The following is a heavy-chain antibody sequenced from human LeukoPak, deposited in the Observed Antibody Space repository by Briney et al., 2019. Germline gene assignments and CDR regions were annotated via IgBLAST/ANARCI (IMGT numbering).Heavy chain of an antibody. Sequence: GGSLRLSCTASGFTFGDYALSWFRQAPGKGLEWVAVISYDGGNKYYADSVKGRFTISRDNSKNTLYLQMNSLRAEDTAVYYCARDQAARLSIYYFDYWGQGTLVTVSS. CDR3: ARDQAARLSIYYFDY. D-gene: IGHD6-6*01. J-gene: IGHJ4*02. CDR2: ISYDGGNK. CDR1: GFTFGDYA. V-gene: IGHV3-30-3*01.